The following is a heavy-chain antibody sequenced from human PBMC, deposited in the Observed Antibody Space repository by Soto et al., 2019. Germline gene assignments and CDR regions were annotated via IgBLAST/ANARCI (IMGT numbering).Heavy chain of an antibody. D-gene: IGHD2-2*01. Sequence: PGGSLRLSCAASGFTFSSYAMSWVRQAPGKGLGWVSAISGSGGSTDYADSVKGRFTISTDNSKNTLYLQMNSLRGEDTAVYYCAGVVPAAEGPYYYYGMDVWGQGTTVTVSS. CDR2: ISGSGGST. CDR1: GFTFSSYA. CDR3: AGVVPAAEGPYYYYGMDV. J-gene: IGHJ6*02. V-gene: IGHV3-23*01.